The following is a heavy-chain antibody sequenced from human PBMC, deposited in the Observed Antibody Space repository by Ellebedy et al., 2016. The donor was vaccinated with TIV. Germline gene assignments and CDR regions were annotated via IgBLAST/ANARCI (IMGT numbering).Heavy chain of an antibody. CDR2: VNEDGSEE. V-gene: IGHV3-7*03. J-gene: IGHJ4*02. CDR1: GFTFSNFW. D-gene: IGHD6-19*01. Sequence: GESLKISCAASGFTFSNFWMSWVRQAPGTGLEWVANVNEDGSEEYSTNSVKGRFAIAKDNAKNSLSLQMNRLRVEDTAVYYCARWRDGSGWNLDYWGQGNLVTVSS. CDR3: ARWRDGSGWNLDY.